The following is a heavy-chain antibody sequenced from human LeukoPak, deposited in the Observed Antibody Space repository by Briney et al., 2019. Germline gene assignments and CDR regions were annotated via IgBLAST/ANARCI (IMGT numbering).Heavy chain of an antibody. Sequence: PGGSLRLSCTASGFTFSKAWMSWVRQAPGKGLEWVGRIKSKTDGGTTQYAAPVKGRFTISRDDSKNTLYLQMNSLKTEDTAVYYCTTCGGDCFFNYWGQGTLVTVSS. D-gene: IGHD2-21*02. CDR3: TTCGGDCFFNY. V-gene: IGHV3-15*01. CDR1: GFTFSKAW. J-gene: IGHJ4*02. CDR2: IKSKTDGGTT.